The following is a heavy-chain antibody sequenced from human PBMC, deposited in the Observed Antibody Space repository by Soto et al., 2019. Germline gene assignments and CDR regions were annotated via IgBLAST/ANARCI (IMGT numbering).Heavy chain of an antibody. Sequence: AASVKVSCKASGGTFSSYAISWVRQAPGQGLEWMGGIIPIFGTANYAQKFQGRVTITADESTSTAYMELSSLRSEDTAVYYCARVTMVRGVIIAPHAFDIWGQGTMVTVSS. D-gene: IGHD3-10*01. V-gene: IGHV1-69*13. CDR2: IIPIFGTA. J-gene: IGHJ3*02. CDR1: GGTFSSYA. CDR3: ARVTMVRGVIIAPHAFDI.